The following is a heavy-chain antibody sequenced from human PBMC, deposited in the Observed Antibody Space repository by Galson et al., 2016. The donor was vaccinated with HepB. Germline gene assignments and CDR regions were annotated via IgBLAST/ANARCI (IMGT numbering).Heavy chain of an antibody. J-gene: IGHJ6*03. CDR3: ARARAYYYYMDV. CDR1: GFSLSTSGMR. V-gene: IGHV2-70*04. Sequence: PALVKPTQTLTLTCTFSGFSLSTSGMRVNWIRQPPGKALEWLARIDWEDDKFYSTSLKTRLTISKDTSKNQVVLTMTNMDPVDTATYYCARARAYYYYMDVWGKGTTVTVSS. CDR2: IDWEDDK.